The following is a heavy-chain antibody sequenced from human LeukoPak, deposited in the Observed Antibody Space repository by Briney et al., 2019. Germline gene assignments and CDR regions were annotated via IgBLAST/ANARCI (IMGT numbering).Heavy chain of an antibody. CDR3: AREGPRGNSQFDY. V-gene: IGHV3-53*01. D-gene: IGHD2/OR15-2a*01. J-gene: IGHJ4*02. CDR1: GFTVSSNY. CDR2: IYSGGST. Sequence: GGSLRLSCEASGFTVSSNYMSWVRQAPGKGLEWVSVIYSGGSTYYADSVKGRLTISRDNSKNTLYLQMNSLRAEDTAIYYCAREGPRGNSQFDYWGQGTLVTVPS.